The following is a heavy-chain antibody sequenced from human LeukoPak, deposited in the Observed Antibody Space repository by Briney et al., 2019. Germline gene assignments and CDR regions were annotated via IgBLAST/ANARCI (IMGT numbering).Heavy chain of an antibody. Sequence: GGSLRLSCAASGFSFSSYSMTWARQASGKGLEWVSSISRSGDSTYYADSVKGRFTISRDNSKNIVYLQMDSLRVEDTALYYCANDLPGKVWFDSWGQGTLVIVSS. CDR3: ANDLPGKVWFDS. CDR1: GFSFSSYS. CDR2: ISRSGDST. V-gene: IGHV3-23*01. D-gene: IGHD1-14*01. J-gene: IGHJ5*01.